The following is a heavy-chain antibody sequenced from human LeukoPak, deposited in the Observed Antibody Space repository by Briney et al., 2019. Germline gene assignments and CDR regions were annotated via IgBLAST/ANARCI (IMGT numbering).Heavy chain of an antibody. D-gene: IGHD6-13*01. CDR1: GYTFTRYY. Sequence: ASVKVSCKASGYTFTRYYMHWVRQAPGQGLEWMGIINPSGGSTSYAQKFQGRVTMTRDMSTSTVYMELSSLRSEDTAVYYCASQQQLVPDWFDPWGQGTLVTVSS. J-gene: IGHJ5*02. V-gene: IGHV1-46*01. CDR3: ASQQQLVPDWFDP. CDR2: INPSGGST.